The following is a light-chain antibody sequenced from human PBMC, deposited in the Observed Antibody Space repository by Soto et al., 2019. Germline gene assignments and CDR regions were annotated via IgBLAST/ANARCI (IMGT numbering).Light chain of an antibody. Sequence: IVLTQSPGTLSLSPGERATLSCRASQSVSNNFLAWYQQKPAQAPRLVIYGASSRATGLPDRFSASGSGTDFTLTISRLGPDDFAVYFCQQYSSAPLTFGQGTKVDIK. CDR1: QSVSNNF. J-gene: IGKJ1*01. CDR2: GAS. V-gene: IGKV3-20*01. CDR3: QQYSSAPLT.